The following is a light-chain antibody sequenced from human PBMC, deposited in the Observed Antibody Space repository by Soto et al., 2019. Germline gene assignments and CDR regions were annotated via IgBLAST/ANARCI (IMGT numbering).Light chain of an antibody. J-gene: IGKJ2*01. CDR1: QSIDRW. V-gene: IGKV1-5*03. CDR3: QQYKTYTNT. CDR2: RAS. Sequence: DIQMTQSPSTLSASVGDRVTITCRASQSIDRWLAWYQQKPGKAPKLLIYRASSLESGVPSRFSGSGSGTEFTFTISSLQPDDVATYHCQQYKTYTNTFAQGNKLEIK.